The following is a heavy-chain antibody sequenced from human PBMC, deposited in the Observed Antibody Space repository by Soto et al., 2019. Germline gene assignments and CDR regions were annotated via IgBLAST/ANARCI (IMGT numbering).Heavy chain of an antibody. V-gene: IGHV3-74*01. J-gene: IGHJ4*02. CDR3: VTGLR. Sequence: EVQLVESGGGLVQPGGSLRLSCAASGFSFSNNWMYWVRQAPGKGLVWVSRINEDGSMTSHADSVRGRFTISRDNARKSLYLQMNRLRGEDTAVYYWVTGLRWGQAPLVTASP. CDR1: GFSFSNNW. D-gene: IGHD2-21*02. CDR2: INEDGSMT.